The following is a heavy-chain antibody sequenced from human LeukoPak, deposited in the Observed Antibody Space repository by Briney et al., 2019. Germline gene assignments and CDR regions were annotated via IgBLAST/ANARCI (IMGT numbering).Heavy chain of an antibody. V-gene: IGHV1-18*04. Sequence: ATVKISCKASGYTFTDYYMHWVQQAPGQGLEWMGWISAYNGNTNYAQKLQGRVTMTTDTSTSTAYMELRSLRSDDTAVYYCARDGYEDCWDYWGQGTLVTVSS. CDR3: ARDGYEDCWDY. CDR1: GYTFTDYY. D-gene: IGHD2-21*01. J-gene: IGHJ4*02. CDR2: ISAYNGNT.